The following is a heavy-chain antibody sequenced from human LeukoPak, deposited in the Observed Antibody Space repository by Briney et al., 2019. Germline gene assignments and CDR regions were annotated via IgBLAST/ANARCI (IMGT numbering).Heavy chain of an antibody. CDR3: ARDSPVSGVDY. D-gene: IGHD6-19*01. CDR2: IYSGGST. V-gene: IGHV3-53*01. CDR1: GFTVTSNY. J-gene: IGHJ4*02. Sequence: GGSLRLSCAASGFTVTSNYMSWVRQAPGKGLEGVSVIYSGGSTNYADSVKGRFTISTDNSKNMLYLQMNSLRAEDTAVYYCARDSPVSGVDYWGQGTLVTVSS.